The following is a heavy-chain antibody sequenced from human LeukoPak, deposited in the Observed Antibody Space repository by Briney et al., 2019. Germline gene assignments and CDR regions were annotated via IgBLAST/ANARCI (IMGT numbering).Heavy chain of an antibody. J-gene: IGHJ6*02. D-gene: IGHD3-9*01. CDR2: ISAYNGNT. CDR3: ARSYYDMTPQAQGDYYYYGMDV. CDR1: GYTFTSYG. V-gene: IGHV1-18*01. Sequence: ASVKVSCKASGYTFTSYGISWVRQAPGQGLEWMGWISAYNGNTNYAQKLQGRVTMTTDTSTSTAYMELRSLRSDDTAVCYCARSYYDMTPQAQGDYYYYGMDVWGQGTTVTVSS.